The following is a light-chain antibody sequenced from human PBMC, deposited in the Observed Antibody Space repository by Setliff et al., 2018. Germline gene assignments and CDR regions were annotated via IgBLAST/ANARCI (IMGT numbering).Light chain of an antibody. J-gene: IGLJ1*01. CDR2: DVS. CDR1: SSDVGGYNY. V-gene: IGLV2-11*01. CDR3: CPYAGSYTSLYV. Sequence: QSALAQPRSVSGSPGQSVTISCTGNSSDVGGYNYVSWYQQHPGKAPKLMIYDVSKRPSGVPDRFSGSKSGNTASLTISGLQAEDEADYYCCPYAGSYTSLYVVGTGTKGTVL.